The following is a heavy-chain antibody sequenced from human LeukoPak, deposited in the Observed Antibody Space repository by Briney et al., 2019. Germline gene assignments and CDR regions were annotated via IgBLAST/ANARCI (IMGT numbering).Heavy chain of an antibody. CDR3: ARHLRSFPDY. CDR2: IYNSGST. CDR1: GGSISGYY. Sequence: SETPSLTCTVSGGSISGYYWSWIRQPPGKGLEWIGYIYNSGSTNYNPSLKSRVTISVDTSENRLSLRLSSVTAADTAVYYCARHLRSFPDYWGQGTLVTVSS. V-gene: IGHV4-59*08. J-gene: IGHJ4*02. D-gene: IGHD3-3*02.